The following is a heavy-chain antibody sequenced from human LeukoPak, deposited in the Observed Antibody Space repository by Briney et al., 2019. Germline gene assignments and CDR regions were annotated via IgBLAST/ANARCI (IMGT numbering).Heavy chain of an antibody. J-gene: IGHJ5*01. Sequence: GVSLRLSCAASGFSISTFNMNWVRQAPGKGLEWVSCISGTGSVYYAASVRGRFTISRDNAGNSLFLQLNSLRTEDTAVYFCARDLPGSSWYALDSWGQGTLVTVSS. CDR2: ISGTGSV. CDR1: GFSISTFN. CDR3: ARDLPGSSWYALDS. V-gene: IGHV3-69-1*01. D-gene: IGHD6-13*01.